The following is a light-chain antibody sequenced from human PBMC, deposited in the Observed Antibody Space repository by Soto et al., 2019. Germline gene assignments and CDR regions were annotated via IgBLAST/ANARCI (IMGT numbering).Light chain of an antibody. CDR3: CSFTSSNTHV. V-gene: IGLV2-23*02. J-gene: IGLJ1*01. CDR2: EVN. CDR1: SSDFGNYNL. Sequence: QSVLTQPASESGSPGQSITISCTGTSSDFGNYNLVSWYQQHPGKVPKLILFEVNKRPSGVSGRFSGSKSGNTASLTISGLQAEDEADYYCCSFTSSNTHVFGTGTKVTVL.